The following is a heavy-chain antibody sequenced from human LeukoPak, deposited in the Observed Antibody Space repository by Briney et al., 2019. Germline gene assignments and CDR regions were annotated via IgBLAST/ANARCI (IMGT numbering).Heavy chain of an antibody. CDR1: GDSININNW. Sequence: SETLSLTCAVSGDSININNWWNWVRQPPGKGLEWIGEIYHSGSTNYNPSLKSRVTISVDKSKNQFSLKLSSVTAADTAVYFCAREMTAVTAFDFWGQGTLVTVSS. D-gene: IGHD4-17*01. CDR2: IYHSGST. V-gene: IGHV4-4*02. CDR3: AREMTAVTAFDF. J-gene: IGHJ4*02.